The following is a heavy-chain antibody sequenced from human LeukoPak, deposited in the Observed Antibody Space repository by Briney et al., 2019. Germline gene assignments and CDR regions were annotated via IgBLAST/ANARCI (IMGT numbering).Heavy chain of an antibody. V-gene: IGHV3-48*01. CDR1: GFTFSSYS. J-gene: IGHJ4*02. D-gene: IGHD1-26*01. Sequence: GGSLRLSCAASGFTFSSYSMNWVRQAPGKGLEWVSYISSSSSTIYYADSVKGRFTISRDNSKNTLYLQMNSLRAEDTAVYYCARGGAGAMDYWGQGTLVTVSS. CDR3: ARGGAGAMDY. CDR2: ISSSSSTI.